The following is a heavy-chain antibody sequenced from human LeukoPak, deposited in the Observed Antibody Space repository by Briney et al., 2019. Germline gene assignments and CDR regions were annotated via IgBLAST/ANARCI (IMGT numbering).Heavy chain of an antibody. D-gene: IGHD4-17*01. Sequence: SETLSLTCTVSGGSISSGDYYWSWIRQPPGKGLEWIGYIYYSGSTYYNPSLKSRVTISVDTSKNQFSLKLSSVTAADTAVYYCARSDEVTTSIDYWGQGTLVTVSS. V-gene: IGHV4-30-4*01. CDR2: IYYSGST. J-gene: IGHJ4*02. CDR1: GGSISSGDYY. CDR3: ARSDEVTTSIDY.